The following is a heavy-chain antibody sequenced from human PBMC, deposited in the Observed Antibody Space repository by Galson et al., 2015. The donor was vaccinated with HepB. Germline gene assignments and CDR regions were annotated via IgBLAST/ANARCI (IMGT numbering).Heavy chain of an antibody. V-gene: IGHV4-39*01. CDR3: ARQPRLAKTFDF. J-gene: IGHJ4*02. CDR2: IYYTGST. Sequence: SETLSLTCTVSGGSIRTTTYYWGWIRQPPGKGLEWIGNIYYTGSTYYSPSLKSRVAISVDTSKNQFSLRLGSVTAADTAVYYCARQPRLAKTFDFWGQGTLVTVSS. D-gene: IGHD3-9*01. CDR1: GGSIRTTTYY.